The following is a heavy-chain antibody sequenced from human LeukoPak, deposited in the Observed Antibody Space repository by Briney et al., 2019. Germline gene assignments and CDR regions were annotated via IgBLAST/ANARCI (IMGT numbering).Heavy chain of an antibody. CDR2: ISAYNGNT. J-gene: IGHJ3*02. Sequence: ASVKVSCKASGGTFSSYAISWVRQAPGQGLEWMGLISAYNGNTNYAQKLQGRVTMTTDTSTSTAYMELRSLRSDDTAVYYCARDVLWELLGNDAFDIWGQGTMVTVSS. V-gene: IGHV1-18*01. CDR3: ARDVLWELLGNDAFDI. D-gene: IGHD1-26*01. CDR1: GGTFSSYA.